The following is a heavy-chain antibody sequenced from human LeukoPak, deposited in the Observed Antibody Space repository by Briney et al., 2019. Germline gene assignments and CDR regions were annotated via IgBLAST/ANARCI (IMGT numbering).Heavy chain of an antibody. J-gene: IGHJ5*02. CDR1: GGTFSIYA. V-gene: IGHV1-69*06. Sequence: GASVKVSCKASGGTFSIYAISWVRQAPGQGLEWMGGSIPIFGTANYSQKFQGRVTITADKSTSTAYMELSSLRSEDTAVYYCARKVPNDSSGYYYRGQFDPWGQGTLVTVSS. D-gene: IGHD3-22*01. CDR2: SIPIFGTA. CDR3: ARKVPNDSSGYYYRGQFDP.